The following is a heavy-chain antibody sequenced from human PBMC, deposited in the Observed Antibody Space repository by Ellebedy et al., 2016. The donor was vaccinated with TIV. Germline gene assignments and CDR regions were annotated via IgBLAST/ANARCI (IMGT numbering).Heavy chain of an antibody. CDR1: GFTFSSYT. V-gene: IGHV3-48*01. Sequence: PGGSLRLSCAASGFTFSSYTMNWVRQAAGKGLEWVSYISNSAIYYADSVKGRFTISSDNAKNSLYLQLSSLRAEDTAVYYCARGGGCSGGTCYYPDVWGQGTLVTVSS. D-gene: IGHD2-15*01. J-gene: IGHJ4*02. CDR2: ISNSAI. CDR3: ARGGGCSGGTCYYPDV.